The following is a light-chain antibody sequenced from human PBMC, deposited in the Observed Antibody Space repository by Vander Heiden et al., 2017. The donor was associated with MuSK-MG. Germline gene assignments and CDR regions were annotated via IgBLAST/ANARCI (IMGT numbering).Light chain of an antibody. CDR3: MQALQTRYT. Sequence: DIAMTQSPLSLPVTPGEPASISCRSSQSLLHSNGYNYLDWYLQKPGQSPQLLIYLGSNRASGVPDRFSGSGSGTDFTLKISRVEAEDVGVYYCMQALQTRYTFGQGTKLEIK. CDR1: QSLLHSNGYNY. J-gene: IGKJ2*01. V-gene: IGKV2-28*01. CDR2: LGS.